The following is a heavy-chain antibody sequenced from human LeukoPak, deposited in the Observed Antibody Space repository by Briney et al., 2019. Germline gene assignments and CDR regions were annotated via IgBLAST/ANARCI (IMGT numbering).Heavy chain of an antibody. CDR2: IRSKAYGGTT. D-gene: IGHD1-14*01. V-gene: IGHV3-49*04. CDR3: SREDNPGWGGYFDC. CDR1: GFAFVDYG. J-gene: IGHJ4*02. Sequence: PGRSLRLSCTASGFAFVDYGVTWVRQAPGKGLEWVGFIRSKAYGGTTEYAASVKGRFSVSRDDSKSIAYLQMTSLKTEDTAVYYCSREDNPGWGGYFDCGGQGTLVTVSS.